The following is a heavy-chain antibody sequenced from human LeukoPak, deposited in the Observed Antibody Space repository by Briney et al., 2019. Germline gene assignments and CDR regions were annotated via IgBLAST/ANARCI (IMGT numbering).Heavy chain of an antibody. J-gene: IGHJ4*02. CDR1: GGPISSSSYY. D-gene: IGHD1-26*01. Sequence: PSETLSLTCTVSGGPISSSSYYWGWIRQPPGKGLEWIGSIYYSGSTYYNPSLKSRVTISVDTSKNQFSLKLSSVTAADTAVYYCARHELGSFPVDYWGQGTLVTVSS. CDR3: ARHELGSFPVDY. V-gene: IGHV4-39*01. CDR2: IYYSGST.